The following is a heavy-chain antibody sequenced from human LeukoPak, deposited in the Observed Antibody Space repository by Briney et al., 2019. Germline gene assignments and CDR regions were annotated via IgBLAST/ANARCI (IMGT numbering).Heavy chain of an antibody. D-gene: IGHD3-10*01. Sequence: KPSETLSLTCTVSGGSISTYYWSWIRQPAGKGLEWIGRIYTSGSTNYNPSLKSRVTISVDTSKNQFSLKLSSVTAADTAVYYCARFDYYGSGSYYSSNGWFDPWGQGTLVTVSS. CDR3: ARFDYYGSGSYYSSNGWFDP. CDR1: GGSISTYY. V-gene: IGHV4-4*07. CDR2: IYTSGST. J-gene: IGHJ5*02.